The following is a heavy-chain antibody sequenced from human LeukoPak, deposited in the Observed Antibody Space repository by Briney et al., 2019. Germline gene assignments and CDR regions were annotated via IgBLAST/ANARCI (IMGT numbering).Heavy chain of an antibody. V-gene: IGHV4-30-2*01. J-gene: IGHJ4*02. CDR3: TRGAGWLIDY. CDR1: GGSISSGGYY. Sequence: NTSQTLSLTCTVSGGSISSGGYYWSWIRQPPGKGLAWIGYIYHSGSTYYNPSLKSRVTISVDRSKNQFSLKLSSVTAADTAVYYCTRGAGWLIDYWGQGILVTVSS. CDR2: IYHSGST. D-gene: IGHD3-16*01.